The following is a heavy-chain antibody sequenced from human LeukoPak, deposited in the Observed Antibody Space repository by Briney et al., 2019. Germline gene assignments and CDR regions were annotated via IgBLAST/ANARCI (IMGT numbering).Heavy chain of an antibody. CDR1: GTSITSYY. D-gene: IGHD2-8*01. CDR2: GHYSGNT. Sequence: VKPSETLSLTCTVSGTSITSYYWNWIRQAPGQGPEWIGCGHYSGNTKYNPPLKSRVTISVDTSKNQFSLRLSSVTAADTAVYFCAKWASDNRAFDLWGQGTLVTVSS. V-gene: IGHV4-59*08. J-gene: IGHJ4*02. CDR3: AKWASDNRAFDL.